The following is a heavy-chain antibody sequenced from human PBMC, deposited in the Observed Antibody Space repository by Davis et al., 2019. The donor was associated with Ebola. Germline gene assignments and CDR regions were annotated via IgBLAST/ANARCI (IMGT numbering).Heavy chain of an antibody. J-gene: IGHJ4*02. V-gene: IGHV3-53*01. CDR1: GFIVSDKY. CDR3: GWDY. Sequence: GGSLRLSCAASGFIVSDKYMSWVRQAPGKGLEWVSVIYRDERSYYADSVKGRFTISRDNSKNTLYLQMNSLRAEDTAVYYCGWDYWGQGTLVTVSS. CDR2: IYRDERS.